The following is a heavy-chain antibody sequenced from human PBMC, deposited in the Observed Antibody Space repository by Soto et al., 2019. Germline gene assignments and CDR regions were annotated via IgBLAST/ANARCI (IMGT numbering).Heavy chain of an antibody. CDR2: ISSSSTYI. CDR1: GFTFSSYS. CDR3: ARDWDTAMITPAFDY. J-gene: IGHJ4*02. Sequence: PGGSLRLSCAASGFTFSSYSMNWVRQAPGKGLEWVSSISSSSTYIYYANSVKGRFTVSRDNAKNSLYLQMNSLRAEDTAVYYCARDWDTAMITPAFDYWGQGTLVTVSS. V-gene: IGHV3-21*01. D-gene: IGHD5-18*01.